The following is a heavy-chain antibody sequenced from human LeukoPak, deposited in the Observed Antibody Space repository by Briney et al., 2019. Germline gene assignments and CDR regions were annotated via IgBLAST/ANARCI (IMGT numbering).Heavy chain of an antibody. CDR2: INHSGST. V-gene: IGHV4-34*01. D-gene: IGHD3-3*01. CDR3: ARAPPYDFWSLYNWFDP. J-gene: IGHJ5*02. CDR1: GGSFSGYY. Sequence: SETLSLTCAVYGGSFSGYYWSWLRQPPGKGLEWIGEINHSGSTNYNPSLTSRVTISVDTSKNQFSLKLSSVTAADTAVYYCARAPPYDFWSLYNWFDPWGQGTLVTVSS.